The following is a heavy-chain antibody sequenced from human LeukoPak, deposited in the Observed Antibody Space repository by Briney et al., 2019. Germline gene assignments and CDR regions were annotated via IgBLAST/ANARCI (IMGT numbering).Heavy chain of an antibody. V-gene: IGHV4-4*02. CDR3: ARHGGYRFDF. CDR2: ISLWGST. Sequence: PSETLSLTCSVSGGSISSLYWSWVRQPPGMGLEWIGQISLWGSTSYNPSLNRRVTISIDKSRNQFSLTLNFVTAADTAFYYCARHGGYRFDFWGQGALVTVSS. J-gene: IGHJ4*02. CDR1: GGSISSLYW. D-gene: IGHD3-16*01.